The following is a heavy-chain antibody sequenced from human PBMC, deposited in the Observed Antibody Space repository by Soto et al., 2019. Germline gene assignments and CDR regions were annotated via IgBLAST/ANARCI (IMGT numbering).Heavy chain of an antibody. D-gene: IGHD2-2*01. CDR3: ARDRPPHSYCSSTSCYQYYYYYGMDV. V-gene: IGHV1-2*04. CDR1: GYTFTGYY. Sequence: ASVKVSCKASGYTFTGYYMHWVRQAPGQGLEWMGWINPNSGGTNYAQKFQGWVTMTRDTSISTAHMELSRLRSDDTAVYYCARDRPPHSYCSSTSCYQYYYYYGMDVWGQGTTVTVSS. J-gene: IGHJ6*02. CDR2: INPNSGGT.